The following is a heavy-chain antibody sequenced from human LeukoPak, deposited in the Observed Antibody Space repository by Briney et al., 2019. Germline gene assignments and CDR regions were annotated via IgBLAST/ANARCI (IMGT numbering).Heavy chain of an antibody. CDR2: IYYSGST. V-gene: IGHV4-59*01. Sequence: SETLSLTCTVSGGSISSYYWSWVRQPPGKGLEWIGYIYYSGSTNYNPSLKSRVTISVDTSKNQFSLKLSSVTAEDTAVYYCARGEKSSSWYVVHPHFASWGQGPLVRVSS. D-gene: IGHD6-13*01. CDR3: ARGEKSSSWYVVHPHFAS. J-gene: IGHJ4*02. CDR1: GGSISSYY.